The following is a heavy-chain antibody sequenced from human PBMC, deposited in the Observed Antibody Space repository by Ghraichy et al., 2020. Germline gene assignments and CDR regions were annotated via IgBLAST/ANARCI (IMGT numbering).Heavy chain of an antibody. J-gene: IGHJ4*02. CDR1: GFTFSSYA. Sequence: GGSLRLSCAASGFTFSSYAMSWVRQAPGKGLEWVSAISGSGGSTYYADSVKGRFTISRDNSKNTLYLQMNSLRAEDTAVYYCAKDFSTYYDFWSGYSEGYFDYWGQGTLVTVSS. D-gene: IGHD3-3*01. CDR2: ISGSGGST. V-gene: IGHV3-23*01. CDR3: AKDFSTYYDFWSGYSEGYFDY.